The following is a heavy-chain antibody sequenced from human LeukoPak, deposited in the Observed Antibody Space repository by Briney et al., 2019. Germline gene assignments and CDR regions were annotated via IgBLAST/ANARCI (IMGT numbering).Heavy chain of an antibody. Sequence: GGSLILSCAASGFTFSTYGMSWVRQAPGKGLEWVSTISGRDSYTYYADSVEGRFTISRDNSKNALYLQMNSLRAEDTALYYCAKRSDYGSNGDYFDSWGQGTPVTVSS. CDR2: ISGRDSYT. J-gene: IGHJ4*02. CDR1: GFTFSTYG. CDR3: AKRSDYGSNGDYFDS. D-gene: IGHD4-23*01. V-gene: IGHV3-23*01.